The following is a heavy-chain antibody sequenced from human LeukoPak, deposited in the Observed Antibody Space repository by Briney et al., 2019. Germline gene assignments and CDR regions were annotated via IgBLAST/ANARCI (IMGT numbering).Heavy chain of an antibody. V-gene: IGHV3-15*05. J-gene: IGHJ4*02. Sequence: GGSLRLSCAASGLTFTNCDMSWVRQAPGKGLEWVGRIKSKTNGGTTDYAAPVKGRFTISRDDSKNTLFLQMNSLKAEDTAVYYCTTDNNYGDYGLDYWGQGTLVTVSS. D-gene: IGHD4-17*01. CDR3: TTDNNYGDYGLDY. CDR1: GLTFTNCD. CDR2: IKSKTNGGTT.